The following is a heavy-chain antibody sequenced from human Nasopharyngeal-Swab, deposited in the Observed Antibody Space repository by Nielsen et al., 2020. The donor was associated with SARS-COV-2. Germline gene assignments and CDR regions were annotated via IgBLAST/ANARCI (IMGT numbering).Heavy chain of an antibody. CDR3: ARVYGDYVDYYYYGMDV. V-gene: IGHV4-34*01. Sequence: SETLSLTCAVYGGSFSGYYWSWIRQPPGKGLEWIGEINHSGSTNYNPSLKSRVTISVDTSKNQFSLKLSSVTAAATAVYYCARVYGDYVDYYYYGMDVWGQGTTVTVSS. J-gene: IGHJ6*02. D-gene: IGHD4-17*01. CDR2: INHSGST. CDR1: GGSFSGYY.